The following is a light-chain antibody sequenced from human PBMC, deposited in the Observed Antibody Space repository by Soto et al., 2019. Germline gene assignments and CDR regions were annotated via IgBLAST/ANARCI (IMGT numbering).Light chain of an antibody. V-gene: IGKV3-20*01. J-gene: IGKJ3*01. CDR1: QSASSKY. Sequence: EIVLTQSPGTLSLSPGERSTLSCRASQSASSKYLAWYQQKPVQAPRVLIYGTSIRASGVPERFSGGGSGTDFTLTITRLEPEDFAVYYCQQYGSSLFTFGPGTKVDFK. CDR2: GTS. CDR3: QQYGSSLFT.